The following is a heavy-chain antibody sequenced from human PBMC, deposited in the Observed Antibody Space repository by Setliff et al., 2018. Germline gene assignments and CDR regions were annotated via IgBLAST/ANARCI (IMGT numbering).Heavy chain of an antibody. J-gene: IGHJ5*02. V-gene: IGHV1-46*01. CDR3: AREGSTNWFDP. CDR2: INPSGGST. CDR1: GYTFTSYY. Sequence: ASVKVSCKASGYTFTSYYMHWVRQAPGQGLEWMGIINPSGGSTSYAQKFQGRVTMTRDTSTSTAYMELRSLRSDDTAVYYCAREGSTNWFDPWGQGTLVTVSS.